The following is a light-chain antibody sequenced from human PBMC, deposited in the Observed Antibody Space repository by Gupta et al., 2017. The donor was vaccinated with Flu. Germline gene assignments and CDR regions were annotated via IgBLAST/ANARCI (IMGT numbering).Light chain of an antibody. Sequence: GTSSDVVSYNLVSWYQQHPGKAPKLMIYEVSKRPSGVSNRFSGSKSGNTASLTISVLQAEDEAYYYCCSYAGSPWVFGGGTKLTVL. CDR1: SSDVVSYNL. CDR2: EVS. V-gene: IGLV2-23*02. CDR3: CSYAGSPWV. J-gene: IGLJ3*02.